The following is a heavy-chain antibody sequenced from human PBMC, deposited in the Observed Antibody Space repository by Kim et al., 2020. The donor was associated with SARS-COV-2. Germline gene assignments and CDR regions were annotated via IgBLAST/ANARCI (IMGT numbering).Heavy chain of an antibody. CDR3: ASFVVPAANFDY. V-gene: IGHV3-21*01. Sequence: GGSLRLSCAASGFTFSSYSMNWVRQAPGKGLEWVSSISSSSSYIYYADSVKGRFTISRDNAKNSLYLQMNSLRAEDTAVYYCASFVVPAANFDYWGQGTLVTVSS. J-gene: IGHJ4*02. CDR2: ISSSSSYI. D-gene: IGHD2-2*01. CDR1: GFTFSSYS.